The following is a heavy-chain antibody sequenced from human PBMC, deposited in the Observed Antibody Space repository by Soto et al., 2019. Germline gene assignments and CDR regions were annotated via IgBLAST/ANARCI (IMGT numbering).Heavy chain of an antibody. Sequence: ASVKVSCKASGYTFTSYGISWVRQAPGQGLEWMGWISAYNGNTNYAQKLQGRVTMTTDTSTSTAYMELSSLRSEDTAVYYCARPKGSDSSGYYYFDYWGQGTLVTVSS. CDR2: ISAYNGNT. V-gene: IGHV1-18*01. J-gene: IGHJ4*02. CDR1: GYTFTSYG. D-gene: IGHD6-19*01. CDR3: ARPKGSDSSGYYYFDY.